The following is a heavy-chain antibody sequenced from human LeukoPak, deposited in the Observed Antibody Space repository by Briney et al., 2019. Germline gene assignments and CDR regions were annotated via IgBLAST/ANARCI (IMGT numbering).Heavy chain of an antibody. V-gene: IGHV1-18*01. CDR1: GYTFTSYG. CDR3: ARDLTSPSDYDIFTVSDY. J-gene: IGHJ4*02. Sequence: GASVKVSCKASGYTFTSYGISWVRQAPGQGLEWMGWISAYNGNTNYAQKLQGRVTMTTDTSTSTAYMELRSLRSDDTAVYYCARDLTSPSDYDIFTVSDYWGQGTLVTVSS. CDR2: ISAYNGNT. D-gene: IGHD3-9*01.